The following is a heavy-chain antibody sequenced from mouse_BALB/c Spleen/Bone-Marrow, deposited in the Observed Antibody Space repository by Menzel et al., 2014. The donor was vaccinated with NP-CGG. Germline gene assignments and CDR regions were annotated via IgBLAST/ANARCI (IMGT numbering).Heavy chain of an antibody. J-gene: IGHJ2*01. D-gene: IGHD2-4*01. Sequence: DVKLVESGGGLVKPGGSLKLSCAASGFTFSSYSMSWVRQTPEKRLEWVATISSGGHDTCYPDSVKGRFTISRDNAKNTLFLQMSKWESEDNTMYFCSKGGGYDYSYYFDYWGQGTTLTVSS. V-gene: IGHV5-6-4*01. CDR3: SKGGGYDYSYYFDY. CDR2: ISSGGHDT. CDR1: GFTFSSYS.